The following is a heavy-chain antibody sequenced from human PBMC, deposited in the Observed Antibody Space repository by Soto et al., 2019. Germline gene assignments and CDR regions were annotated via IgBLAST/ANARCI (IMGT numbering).Heavy chain of an antibody. D-gene: IGHD6-19*01. V-gene: IGHV6-1*01. CDR2: AYYRSRWIY. J-gene: IGHJ4*02. Sequence: SQTLSLTCAISGDSVSNNGATWNWIRQSPSRGPEWLGRAYYRSRWIYDYAMSVKSRISINPDTSKNQVSLQLNSVTPADTAVYYCARDPPDFLSAFDSWGRGTLVTVSS. CDR3: ARDPPDFLSAFDS. CDR1: GDSVSNNGAT.